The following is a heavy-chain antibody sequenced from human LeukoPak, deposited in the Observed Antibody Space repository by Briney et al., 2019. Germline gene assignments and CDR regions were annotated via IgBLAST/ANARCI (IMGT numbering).Heavy chain of an antibody. CDR2: ITWNSGDV. Sequence: GGSLRLSCAASGFPFDGYVIHWVRQVPGKGLEWVSNITWNSGDVVYADSVEGRFTISRDNAKNSLYLQMNSLRLEDTALYFCAKNLRGTGAFDMWGQGTLVTVSS. CDR3: AKNLRGTGAFDM. D-gene: IGHD3-10*01. V-gene: IGHV3-9*01. J-gene: IGHJ3*02. CDR1: GFPFDGYV.